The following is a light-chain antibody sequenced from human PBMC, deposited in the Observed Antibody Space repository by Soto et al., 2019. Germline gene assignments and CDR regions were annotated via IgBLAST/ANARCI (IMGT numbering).Light chain of an antibody. CDR3: QQYGASPIYT. CDR2: GAS. Sequence: EIVLTQSPGTLSLSPGERATLSCRTSQSVSSTYLAWYQQKPGQAPRLLIYGASIRATGTPDRFSGSGSGKDFTLTISRLAPEDFAVYYCQQYGASPIYTFGQGTKLEI. CDR1: QSVSSTY. V-gene: IGKV3-20*01. J-gene: IGKJ2*01.